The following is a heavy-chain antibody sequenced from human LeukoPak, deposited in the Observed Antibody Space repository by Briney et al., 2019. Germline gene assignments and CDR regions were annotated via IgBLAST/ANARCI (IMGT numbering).Heavy chain of an antibody. D-gene: IGHD3-3*01. CDR1: GGSISGSSYY. J-gene: IGHJ4*02. Sequence: PSETLSLTCTVSGGSISGSSYYRGWIRQPPGKGLEWIGSIYYSGSTYYNPSLKSRVTISVDTSKNQFSLKLSSVTAADTAVYYCASITLRVPDYWGQGTLVTVSS. V-gene: IGHV4-39*01. CDR3: ASITLRVPDY. CDR2: IYYSGST.